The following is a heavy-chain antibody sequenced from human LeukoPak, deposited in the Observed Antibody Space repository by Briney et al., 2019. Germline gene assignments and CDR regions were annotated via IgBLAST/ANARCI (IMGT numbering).Heavy chain of an antibody. CDR1: GFIFSSYA. V-gene: IGHV3-23*01. CDR2: VGSGGST. J-gene: IGHJ6*03. Sequence: PGGSLRLSCAASGFIFSSYAMSWVRQAPGKGLEWVSYVGSGGSTYYADSVKGRFTVSRDNSKNTLYLQMNSLRAEDTAVYYCARDSGRGVYYYMDVWGKGTTVTVSS. D-gene: IGHD2-15*01. CDR3: ARDSGRGVYYYMDV.